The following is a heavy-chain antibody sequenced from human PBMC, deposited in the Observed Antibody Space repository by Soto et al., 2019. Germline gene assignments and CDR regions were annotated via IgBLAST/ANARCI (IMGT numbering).Heavy chain of an antibody. V-gene: IGHV3-23*01. CDR3: AKAPISLDGSGYYFASFDY. D-gene: IGHD3-22*01. CDR1: GFNFSRYA. Sequence: EVQLLESGGGVVQPGGSLRLSCVASGFNFSRYAMNWVRQAPGKGLEWVSTLSGSGSGSYYPDSLRGRFTISRDNSKNTLYLQMNNLRAEDTAVYYCAKAPISLDGSGYYFASFDYWGHGTRVTVSS. CDR2: LSGSGSGS. J-gene: IGHJ4*01.